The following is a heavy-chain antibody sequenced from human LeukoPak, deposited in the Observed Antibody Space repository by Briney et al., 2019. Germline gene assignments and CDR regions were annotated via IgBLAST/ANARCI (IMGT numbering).Heavy chain of an antibody. J-gene: IGHJ4*02. CDR1: GGTFSSYA. Sequence: GASVKVSCKASGGTFSSYAISWVRQAPGQGLEWMGRIIPILGIANYAQKFQGRVTITADKSTSTAYMELSSLRSEDTAVYYCARDDTDYYDSSGYYPTWWGQGTLVTVSS. V-gene: IGHV1-69*04. D-gene: IGHD3-22*01. CDR3: ARDDTDYYDSSGYYPTW. CDR2: IIPILGIA.